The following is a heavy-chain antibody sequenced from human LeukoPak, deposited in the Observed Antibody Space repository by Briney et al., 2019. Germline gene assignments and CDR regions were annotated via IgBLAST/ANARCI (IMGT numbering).Heavy chain of an antibody. V-gene: IGHV1-69*04. CDR1: GGTFSSYA. CDR2: IIPILGIA. J-gene: IGHJ4*02. Sequence: AASVKVSCKASGGTFSSYAISWVRQAPGHGLEWMGRIIPILGIANYAQKFQGRVTITADKSTSTAYMELSSLRSEDTVVYYCARTQPPTYGDPGEAWDYWGQGTLVTVSS. D-gene: IGHD4-17*01. CDR3: ARTQPPTYGDPGEAWDY.